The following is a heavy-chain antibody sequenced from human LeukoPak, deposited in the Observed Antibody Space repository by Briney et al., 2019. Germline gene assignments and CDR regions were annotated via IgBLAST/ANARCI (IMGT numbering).Heavy chain of an antibody. CDR1: GFTFSNYG. Sequence: GGSLRLSCAASGFTFSNYGMHWVRQAPGKGLEWVAVVSHDGSKKEFADSVKGRFTISRDNSKNTVWLQMDSLRAEDTAVYYCARDWMTMVWPIYYVEFWGQGTLVTVYS. CDR2: VSHDGSKK. J-gene: IGHJ4*02. D-gene: IGHD3-10*02. V-gene: IGHV3-33*01. CDR3: ARDWMTMVWPIYYVEF.